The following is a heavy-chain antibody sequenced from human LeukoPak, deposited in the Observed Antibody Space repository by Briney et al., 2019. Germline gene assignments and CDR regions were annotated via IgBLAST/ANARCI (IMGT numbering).Heavy chain of an antibody. CDR3: ARTIDYYGAGSTRGYFAY. CDR1: GSTVSSNY. D-gene: IGHD3-10*01. V-gene: IGHV3-53*01. Sequence: GGSLRLSCAASGSTVSSNYMSWVRQAPGKGLEWVSVIYSGGSTYYADSVKGRFTISRDNSKNTVYLQMSGLRAEDTAVYYCARTIDYYGAGSTRGYFAYWGQGTLVTVSS. J-gene: IGHJ4*02. CDR2: IYSGGST.